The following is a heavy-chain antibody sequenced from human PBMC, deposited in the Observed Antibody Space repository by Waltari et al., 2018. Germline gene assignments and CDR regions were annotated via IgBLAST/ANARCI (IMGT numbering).Heavy chain of an antibody. V-gene: IGHV3-48*01. J-gene: IGHJ4*02. CDR2: TRSSSRTT. Sequence: PGKGMAWVSYTRSSSRTTDSAAPVKVPLTISRDNATDSLYLQMHSLRCEGTALYYCGRDGDSSGWPYYLDYWGQGTLVTVSS. CDR3: GRDGDSSGWPYYLDY. D-gene: IGHD6-19*01.